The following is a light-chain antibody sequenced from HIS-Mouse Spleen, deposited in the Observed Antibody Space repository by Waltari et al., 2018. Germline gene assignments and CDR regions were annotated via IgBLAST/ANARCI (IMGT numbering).Light chain of an antibody. CDR3: CSYAGSSTYV. CDR1: SSDVRSYNL. CDR2: EGS. V-gene: IGLV2-23*01. J-gene: IGLJ1*01. Sequence: QSALTQPASVSGSPGQSITLSCPGTSSDVRSYNLVSCYQQHPGKAPKLMIYEGSKRPSGVSNRFSGSKSGNTASLTISGLQAEDEADYYCCSYAGSSTYVFGTGTKVTVL.